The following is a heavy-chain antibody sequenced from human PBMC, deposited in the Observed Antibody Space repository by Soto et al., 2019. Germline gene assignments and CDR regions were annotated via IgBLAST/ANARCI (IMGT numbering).Heavy chain of an antibody. V-gene: IGHV4-39*01. CDR1: CGPVSNSNYY. CDR3: VSQRTSVLTQAYFDY. D-gene: IGHD2-8*01. Sequence: SETLSLTCTVSCGPVSNSNYYWGWIRQSPGKGLEWIGSVYYRGRSYSKSSVKSRVTISVDTSKNQFSLNLNSVTASDTAVYFCVSQRTSVLTQAYFDYWGPGALVTVSS. J-gene: IGHJ4*02. CDR2: VYYRGRS.